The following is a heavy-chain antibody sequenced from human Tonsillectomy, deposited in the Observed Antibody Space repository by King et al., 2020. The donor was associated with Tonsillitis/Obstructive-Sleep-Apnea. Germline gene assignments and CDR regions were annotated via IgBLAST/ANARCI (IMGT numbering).Heavy chain of an antibody. Sequence: QLVQSGGGLVQPGGSLRLSCAASGFTFSNNVMSWVRQAPVKGLELVSVISGSVETYYYADSVKGRFTISRDNSKNTLYLQMNSLSVDETALYYCARLPTGYPNWFDRWGQGTLVTVSS. V-gene: IGHV3-23*04. J-gene: IGHJ5*02. CDR3: ARLPTGYPNWFDR. D-gene: IGHD5-12*01. CDR1: GFTFSNNV. CDR2: ISGSVETY.